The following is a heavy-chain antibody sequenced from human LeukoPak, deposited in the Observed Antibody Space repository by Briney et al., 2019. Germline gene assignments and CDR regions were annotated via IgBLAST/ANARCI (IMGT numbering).Heavy chain of an antibody. J-gene: IGHJ4*02. CDR3: ARRGVPWFGESYYFDY. CDR2: IYYSGST. V-gene: IGHV4-31*03. D-gene: IGHD3-10*01. CDR1: GGSISSGGYY. Sequence: SQTLSLTCTVSGGSISSGGYYWSWIRQHPGKGLEWIGYIYYSGSTYYNPSLKSRVTISVDTSKNQFSLKLSSVTAADTAVYYCARRGVPWFGESYYFDYWGQGTLVTVSS.